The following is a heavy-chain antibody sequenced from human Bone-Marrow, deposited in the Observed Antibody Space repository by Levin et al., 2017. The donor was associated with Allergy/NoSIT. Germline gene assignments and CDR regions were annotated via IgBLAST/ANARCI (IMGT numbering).Heavy chain of an antibody. J-gene: IGHJ6*03. CDR2: FYDRGST. V-gene: IGHV4-39*01. CDR1: GGSISSTSYY. Sequence: SQTLSLTCTVSGGSISSTSYYWGWIRQPPGKGLEWIGSFYDRGSTYYNPSLKSRVTISVDTSKNQLSLKVTSVTAVDTAVYYCARQISDGTASAYYMDVWGKGTTVTVSS. D-gene: IGHD6-13*01. CDR3: ARQISDGTASAYYMDV.